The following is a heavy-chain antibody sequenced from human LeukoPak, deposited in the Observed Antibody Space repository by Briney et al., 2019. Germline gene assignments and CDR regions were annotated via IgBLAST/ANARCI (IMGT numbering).Heavy chain of an antibody. J-gene: IGHJ4*02. CDR3: AKGEQFDY. CDR1: GITFRNYG. CDR2: IRYDGSNK. V-gene: IGHV3-30*02. Sequence: GSLRLSCAASGITFRNYGMHLVRPAPGKGLEWVAFIRYDGSNKYYADSVKGRFTISRDNSKNTLYLQMNSLRAEDTAVYYCAKGEQFDYWGQGTLVTVSS. D-gene: IGHD1/OR15-1a*01.